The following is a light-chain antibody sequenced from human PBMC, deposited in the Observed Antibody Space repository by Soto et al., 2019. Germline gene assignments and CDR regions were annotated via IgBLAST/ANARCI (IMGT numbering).Light chain of an antibody. V-gene: IGLV2-14*01. J-gene: IGLJ2*01. CDR1: SSDVGGYNY. Sequence: QSALTKPASVSGSPGQSITISCTGTSSDVGGYNYVSWYQQHPGKAPKLMIYEVSNRPSGVSNRFSGSKSGNTVSLTISGLQAEDEADYYCSSYTSSSTPYVVFGGGTKHTVL. CDR2: EVS. CDR3: SSYTSSSTPYVV.